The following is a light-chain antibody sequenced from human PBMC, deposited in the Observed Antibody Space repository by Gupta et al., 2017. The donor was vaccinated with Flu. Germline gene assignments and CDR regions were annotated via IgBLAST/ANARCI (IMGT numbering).Light chain of an antibody. V-gene: IGKV4-1*01. J-gene: IGKJ2*01. CDR3: QQEDSTPIT. CDR2: WAS. CDR1: QSVLHSSKNYNY. Sequence: DIVMTQSPDSLAVSLGERATINCKSSQSVLHSSKNYNYLAWHQQKPGQPPKLLIFWASTREYGVPDRFSGSGSGTDFTLTISSLQAEDVAVYYCQQEDSTPITFGQGTKLDIK.